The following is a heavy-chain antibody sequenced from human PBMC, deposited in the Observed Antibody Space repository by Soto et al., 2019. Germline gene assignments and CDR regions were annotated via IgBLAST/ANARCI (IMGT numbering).Heavy chain of an antibody. CDR2: IKEDGSEQ. CDR3: ARLTAAGGVDQFDY. CDR1: GFTFSSYW. Sequence: EVQLEESGGGLVQPGGSLRLSCAASGFTFSSYWMTWVRQAPGKGLEWVANIKEDGSEQYQVDSVKGRFTFSRDNAKKTLYLQMNSPRVEDTAVYYCARLTAAGGVDQFDYWGQGTLVTVSS. V-gene: IGHV3-7*05. D-gene: IGHD6-13*01. J-gene: IGHJ4*02.